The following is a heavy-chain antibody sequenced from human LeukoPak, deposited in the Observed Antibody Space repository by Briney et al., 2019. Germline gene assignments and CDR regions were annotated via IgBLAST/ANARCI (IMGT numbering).Heavy chain of an antibody. J-gene: IGHJ4*02. Sequence: VASVKVSCKASGYTFTGYYIHWVRQATGQGLEWMGWISPDSTGTNYAQKFQGRVTMTRDTSISTAYMELSRLRFDDTAMYYCTRDDYWGQGTLVTVSS. CDR2: ISPDSTGT. V-gene: IGHV1-2*02. CDR3: TRDDY. CDR1: GYTFTGYY.